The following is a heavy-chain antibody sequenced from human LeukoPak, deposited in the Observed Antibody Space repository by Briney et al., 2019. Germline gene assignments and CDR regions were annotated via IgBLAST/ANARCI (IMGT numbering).Heavy chain of an antibody. CDR3: ARRRYSSSWYVGNWFDP. CDR1: GGSFSGYY. Sequence: SETLSLTCAVYGGSFSGYYWSWIRQPPGKGLEWIGEINHSGSTNYNPSLKSRVTISVDTSKNQFSLKLSSVTAADTAVYYCARRRYSSSWYVGNWFDPRGQGTLVTVSS. D-gene: IGHD6-13*01. V-gene: IGHV4-34*01. CDR2: INHSGST. J-gene: IGHJ5*02.